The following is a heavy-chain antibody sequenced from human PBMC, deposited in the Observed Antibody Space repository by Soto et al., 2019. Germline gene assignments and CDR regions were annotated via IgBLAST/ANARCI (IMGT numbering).Heavy chain of an antibody. CDR3: ASQVQTYTIFPY. V-gene: IGHV3-66*04. J-gene: IGHJ4*02. CDR1: GFNVRTTC. D-gene: IGHD3-3*01. Sequence: PGGSLRLSCTVSGFNVRTTCMSWVRQAPGKALEWVSSFYADDRTFYADSVKGRFAISRDDSKNTLSLQMNSLRAEDTAVYYCASQVQTYTIFPYWGQGTRVTVSS. CDR2: FYADDRT.